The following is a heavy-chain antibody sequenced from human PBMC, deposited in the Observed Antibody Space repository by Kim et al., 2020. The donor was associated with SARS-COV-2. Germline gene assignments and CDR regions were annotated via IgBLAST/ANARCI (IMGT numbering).Heavy chain of an antibody. V-gene: IGHV3-74*01. J-gene: IGHJ5*01. CDR2: VGGDGGSR. CDR3: TSIFES. Sequence: GGSLRLSCTASGFTFTNYWIHWVRQIPGKGPVWISSVGGDGGSRYYAGSVKGRFTTSRDNAKSMVYLQMNSLRVDDTAIYYCTSIFESWGQGALVTVSS. CDR1: GFTFTNYW.